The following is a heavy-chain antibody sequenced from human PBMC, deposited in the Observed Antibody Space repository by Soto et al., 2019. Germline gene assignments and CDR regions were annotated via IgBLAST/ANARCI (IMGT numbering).Heavy chain of an antibody. D-gene: IGHD3-10*01. CDR2: ISSTAGRTS. J-gene: IGHJ6*02. CDR1: GSTFNTYP. Sequence: QPGGSLRLSCATSGSTFNTYPMTWVRQAPGKGLEWVSSISSTAGRTSSYADSVKGRFAISRDFSDNTVYLQMNNLRVDDTAVYFCAKGVLSFHYGMEVWGQGTTVTVSS. CDR3: AKGVLSFHYGMEV. V-gene: IGHV3-23*01.